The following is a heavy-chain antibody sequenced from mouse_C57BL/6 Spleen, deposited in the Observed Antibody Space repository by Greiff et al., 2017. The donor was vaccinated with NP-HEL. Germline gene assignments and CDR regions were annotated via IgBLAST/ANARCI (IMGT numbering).Heavy chain of an antibody. J-gene: IGHJ2*01. V-gene: IGHV1-81*01. D-gene: IGHD1-1*01. Sequence: QVQLQQSGAELARPGASVKLSCKASGYTFTSYGISWVKQRTGQGLEWIGEIYPRSGNTYYNEKFKGKATLTADKSSSTAYLELSSLTSEDSAVYFYARNRGGSSYVGYFDYWGQGTTLTVSS. CDR2: IYPRSGNT. CDR1: GYTFTSYG. CDR3: ARNRGGSSYVGYFDY.